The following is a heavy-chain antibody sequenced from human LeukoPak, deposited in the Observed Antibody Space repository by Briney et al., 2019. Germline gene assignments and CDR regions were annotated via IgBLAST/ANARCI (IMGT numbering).Heavy chain of an antibody. CDR3: ARDEGYFQH. CDR2: LSGGGAGT. J-gene: IGHJ1*01. Sequence: PGGSLRLSCAASGFTFSTYAMSWVRQAPGKGLEWASALSGGGAGTSYADSVKGRFTISRDNSKNTLYLQMNSLRAEDTAVYYCARDEGYFQHWGQGTLVTVSS. CDR1: GFTFSTYA. V-gene: IGHV3-23*01.